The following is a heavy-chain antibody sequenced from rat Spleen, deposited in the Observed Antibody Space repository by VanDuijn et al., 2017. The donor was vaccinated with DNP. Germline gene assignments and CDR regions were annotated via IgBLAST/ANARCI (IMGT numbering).Heavy chain of an antibody. CDR2: VNKDSSTI. CDR3: AKGPNYGGWSDYFDY. D-gene: IGHD1-11*01. J-gene: IGHJ2*01. Sequence: EVKFVESGGGLVQPGRSLKLSCAASGFIFNDNWMGWVRQAPGKGLEWIGYVNKDSSTINYTPSLKEKITISRDNAQNTLYLQMSKLGSEDTAIYYCAKGPNYGGWSDYFDYWGQGVMVTVSS. V-gene: IGHV4-2*01. CDR1: GFIFNDNW.